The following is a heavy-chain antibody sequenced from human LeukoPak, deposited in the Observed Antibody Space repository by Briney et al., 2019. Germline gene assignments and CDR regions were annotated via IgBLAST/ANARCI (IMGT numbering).Heavy chain of an antibody. CDR2: IGTSGSTI. V-gene: IGHV3-48*01. CDR3: ARENGIFAFDI. D-gene: IGHD1-26*01. Sequence: GGSLRLSCAVSGFTFTTYTMHWVRQAPGKSLEWLSYIGTSGSTIFYADSVKGRFTISRDNAKNSLYLQMNSLRAEDTAVYYCARENGIFAFDIWGQGTMVTVSS. CDR1: GFTFTTYT. J-gene: IGHJ3*02.